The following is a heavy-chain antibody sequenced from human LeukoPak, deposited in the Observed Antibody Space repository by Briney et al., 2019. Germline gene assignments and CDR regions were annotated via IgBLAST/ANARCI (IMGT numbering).Heavy chain of an antibody. Sequence: ASVKVSCKASGYTFTSYGISWVRQAPGQGLEWMGWISAYNGNTNYAQKLQGRVTMTRDTSTSTVYMELSSLRSEDTAVYYCARDGCTNGVCYFDYWGQGTLVTVSS. D-gene: IGHD2-8*01. CDR1: GYTFTSYG. CDR3: ARDGCTNGVCYFDY. CDR2: ISAYNGNT. J-gene: IGHJ4*02. V-gene: IGHV1-18*01.